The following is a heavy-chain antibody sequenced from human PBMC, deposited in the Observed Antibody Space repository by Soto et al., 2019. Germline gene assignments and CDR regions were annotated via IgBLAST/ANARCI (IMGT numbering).Heavy chain of an antibody. CDR1: GGTFSTYA. Sequence: QVQLEQSGGEVKQPGSSVRVSCKTSGGTFSTYAINWVRQAPGQGLELMGAIIPLFGTADYSQKFQGRVTITAAESTSTAYMELSSLRFDDTAVYFCARPKGTYSSGYYYFDFWGQGTLVPVSS. CDR3: ARPKGTYSSGYYYFDF. J-gene: IGHJ4*02. D-gene: IGHD6-19*01. CDR2: IIPLFGTA. V-gene: IGHV1-69*01.